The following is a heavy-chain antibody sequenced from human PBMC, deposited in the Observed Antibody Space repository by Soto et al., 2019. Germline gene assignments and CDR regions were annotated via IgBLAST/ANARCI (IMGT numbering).Heavy chain of an antibody. Sequence: PGGSLRLSCAASGFTFSNVWLSWVRQGPGKGLEWLGRIKSRTENETTDYASPARGRFIISRDDSKNMLYLQLNSLKSEDSATYFCAHAGDYDLLTFDHWGPGTLVTVSS. CDR3: AHAGDYDLLTFDH. CDR1: GFTFSNVW. J-gene: IGHJ4*02. D-gene: IGHD4-17*01. CDR2: IKSRTENETT. V-gene: IGHV3-15*01.